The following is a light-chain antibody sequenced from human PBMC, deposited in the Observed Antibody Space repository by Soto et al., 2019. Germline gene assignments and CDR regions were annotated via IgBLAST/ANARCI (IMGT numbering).Light chain of an antibody. CDR1: QSVSSN. V-gene: IGKV3-15*01. Sequence: EMVMTQSPSTLSVSPGERATLSCRASQSVSSNLAWYQQKPGQAPRLLIYGASTRATGIPARFSGSGSGTEFTLTISRLKSEPCEVYYCQQYNNWPPYTFGQGTKVDI. CDR3: QQYNNWPPYT. J-gene: IGKJ2*01. CDR2: GAS.